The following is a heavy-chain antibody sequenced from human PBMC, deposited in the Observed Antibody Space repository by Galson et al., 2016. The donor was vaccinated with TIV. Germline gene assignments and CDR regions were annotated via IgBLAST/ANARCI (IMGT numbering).Heavy chain of an antibody. Sequence: LSLTCTVSGGSISGYYWSWIRQPAGKGLEWIGRIYSGGGTNYNPSLKSRVTMSVDTSKSQLSLKMSSVAAADTAVYYCARGVWFGGDYFDCWAQGTRVTVSS. CDR3: ARGVWFGGDYFDC. D-gene: IGHD3-10*01. CDR1: GGSISGYY. CDR2: IYSGGGT. J-gene: IGHJ4*02. V-gene: IGHV4-4*07.